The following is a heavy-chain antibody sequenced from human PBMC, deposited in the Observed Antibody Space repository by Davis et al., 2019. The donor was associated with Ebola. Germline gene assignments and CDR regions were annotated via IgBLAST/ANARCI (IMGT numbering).Heavy chain of an antibody. CDR1: GFVFSSYG. CDR2: IWYDGSNK. D-gene: IGHD2-15*01. V-gene: IGHV3-33*07. CDR3: ARGGSEGYCSGGSCYSGGLDYGMDV. J-gene: IGHJ6*02. Sequence: PGGSLRLSCAASGFVFSSYGMYWVRQAPGKGLEWVAFIWYDGSNKYYADSVKGRFTISRDNAKNSLYLQMNSLRAEDTAVYYCARGGSEGYCSGGSCYSGGLDYGMDVWGQGTTVTVSS.